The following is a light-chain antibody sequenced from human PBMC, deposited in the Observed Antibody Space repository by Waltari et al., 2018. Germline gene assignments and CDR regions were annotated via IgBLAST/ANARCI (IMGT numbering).Light chain of an antibody. CDR1: SSNIGRDN. CDR3: AAWDDRLGDYL. V-gene: IGLV1-47*01. J-gene: IGLJ1*01. CDR2: KNT. Sequence: QSVLTQPPSVSGTPGQRVTISCSGSSSNIGRDNVYWYQQLPGTAPNLLIYKNTQRPSGVPDRFSGSKSGTSASLAISGLRSEDETDYYCAAWDDRLGDYLFGTGTKVTVL.